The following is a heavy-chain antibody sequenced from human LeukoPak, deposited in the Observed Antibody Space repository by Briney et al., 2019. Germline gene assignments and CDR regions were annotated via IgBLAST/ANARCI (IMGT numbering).Heavy chain of an antibody. CDR1: GFTFSSYS. Sequence: PGGSLRLSCTASGFTFSSYSMNWVRQAPGKGLEWVSSISTSSSYIYYADSVKGRFTISRDNAKNSLYLQMNSLRAEDTAVYYCARQYSSSWYTYYYYYYMDVWGKGTTVTVSS. CDR2: ISTSSSYI. V-gene: IGHV3-21*01. D-gene: IGHD6-13*01. CDR3: ARQYSSSWYTYYYYYYMDV. J-gene: IGHJ6*03.